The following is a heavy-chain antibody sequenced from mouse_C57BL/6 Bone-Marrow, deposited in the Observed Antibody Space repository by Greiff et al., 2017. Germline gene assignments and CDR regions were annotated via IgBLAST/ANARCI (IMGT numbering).Heavy chain of an antibody. D-gene: IGHD2-14*01. V-gene: IGHV6-6*01. CDR1: GFTFSDAW. J-gene: IGHJ4*01. CDR3: TRGTMDY. CDR2: ISNKANNHAT. Sequence: EVKVEESGGGLVQPGGSMKLSCAASGFTFSDAWMDWVRQSPEKGLEWVAEISNKANNHATYYAEPVKGRFTITSDDSKSSDYLQMNSFGAEDAGIYDCTRGTMDYWGQGTSVTVSS.